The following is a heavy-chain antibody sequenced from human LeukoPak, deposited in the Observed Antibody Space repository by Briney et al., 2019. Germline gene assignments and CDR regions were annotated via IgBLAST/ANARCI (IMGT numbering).Heavy chain of an antibody. CDR1: GFTFSSYS. V-gene: IGHV3-21*01. CDR2: ISSSSSYI. D-gene: IGHD3-22*01. CDR3: ATARQPSSGFFGASGG. J-gene: IGHJ4*02. Sequence: KAGGSLRLSCAASGFTFSSYSMNWVRQAPGKGLEWVSSISSSSSYIYYADSVKGRFTISRDNAKNSLYLQMNSLRAEDTAVYYCATARQPSSGFFGASGGWGQGTLVTVSS.